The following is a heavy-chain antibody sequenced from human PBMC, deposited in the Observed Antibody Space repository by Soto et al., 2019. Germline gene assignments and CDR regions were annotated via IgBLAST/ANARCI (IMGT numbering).Heavy chain of an antibody. Sequence: PSETLSLTCTVSGGSISSYYWSWIRQPPGKGLEWIGYIYYSGSTNYNPSLKSRVTISVDTSKNQFSLKLSSVTAADTAVYYCASIGYSYGPNWFAPWGQGTLVTVSS. CDR1: GGSISSYY. D-gene: IGHD5-18*01. CDR2: IYYSGST. J-gene: IGHJ5*02. V-gene: IGHV4-59*01. CDR3: ASIGYSYGPNWFAP.